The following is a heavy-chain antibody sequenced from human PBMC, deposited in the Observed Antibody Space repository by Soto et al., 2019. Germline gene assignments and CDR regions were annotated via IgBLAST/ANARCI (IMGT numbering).Heavy chain of an antibody. Sequence: FCWRWIRMNPKKGLEWIGYVSNTGRTQYNPSLRSRVTISVDTPNSQVSLRLSSVTAADAAVYYCALVIKRLHREDFSLGFFDYWGQGTLDTVSS. CDR1: FC. J-gene: IGHJ4*02. D-gene: IGHD5-18*01. V-gene: IGHV4-59*13. CDR3: ALVIKRLHREDFSLGFFDY. CDR2: VSNTGRT.